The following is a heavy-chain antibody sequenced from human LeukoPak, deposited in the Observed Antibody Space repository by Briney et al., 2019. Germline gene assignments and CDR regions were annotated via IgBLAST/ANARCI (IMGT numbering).Heavy chain of an antibody. D-gene: IGHD3-10*01. CDR2: ISRSGSTI. CDR1: GFTFSSYE. CDR3: ARDGVYGSGSYYNPNPPNYYFYGMDV. V-gene: IGHV3-48*03. J-gene: IGHJ6*02. Sequence: PGGSLRLSCAASGFTFSSYEMNWVRQAPGKGLEWVSYISRSGSTIYYADSVKGRFTISRDNAKNSLYLQMNSLRAEDTAVYYCARDGVYGSGSYYNPNPPNYYFYGMDVWGQGATVTVSS.